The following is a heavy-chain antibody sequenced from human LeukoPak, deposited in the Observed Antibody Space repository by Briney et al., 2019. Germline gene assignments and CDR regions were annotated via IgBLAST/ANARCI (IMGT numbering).Heavy chain of an antibody. Sequence: SETLSLTFTCSGGSIISYYWSWIRQPPGKGLEWIGYIYYSGSTNYNPSLKSRVTISVDTSKNQFSLKLSSVTAADTAVYYCASTVLLWFGEPEGFDYWGQGTLVTVSS. D-gene: IGHD3-10*01. V-gene: IGHV4-59*01. CDR2: IYYSGST. CDR1: GGSIISYY. CDR3: ASTVLLWFGEPEGFDY. J-gene: IGHJ4*02.